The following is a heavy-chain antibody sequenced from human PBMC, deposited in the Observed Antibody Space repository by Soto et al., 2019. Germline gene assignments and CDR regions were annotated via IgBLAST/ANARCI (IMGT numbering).Heavy chain of an antibody. D-gene: IGHD6-6*01. V-gene: IGHV1-2*04. CDR2: INPNSGGA. J-gene: IGHJ4*02. CDR3: GRDSNSSSSEIDH. Sequence: QVHLVQSGAEVKKPGASVKVSCKASGYIFTGYYIHWVRQAPGQGLEWMGWINPNSGGAHFAQKFQGWVTMTRDTSINTAYMEVSRLKSDDTAVYYCGRDSNSSSSEIDHWGQGTLVTVSS. CDR1: GYIFTGYY.